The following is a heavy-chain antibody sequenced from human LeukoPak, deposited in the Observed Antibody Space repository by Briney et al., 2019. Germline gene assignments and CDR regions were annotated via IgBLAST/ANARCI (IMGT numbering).Heavy chain of an antibody. CDR3: ARDYHVPAAIWRFDY. Sequence: GGSLRLSCAASGFTFSSYSMNWVRQAPGKGLEWVSSISSSSSYIYYADSVKGRFTISRDNAKNSLYLQMNSLRAEDTAVYYCARDYHVPAAIWRFDYWGQGTLVTVSS. D-gene: IGHD2-2*01. J-gene: IGHJ4*02. V-gene: IGHV3-21*01. CDR1: GFTFSSYS. CDR2: ISSSSSYI.